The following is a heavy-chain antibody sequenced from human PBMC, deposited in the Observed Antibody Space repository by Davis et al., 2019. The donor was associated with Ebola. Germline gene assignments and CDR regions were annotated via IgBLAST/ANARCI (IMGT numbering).Heavy chain of an antibody. Sequence: AASVKVSCKASGYTFTSYAMNWVRQAPGQGLEWMGWINTNTGNPTYAQGFTGRFVFSLDTSVSTAYLQISSLKAEDTAVYYCARSSPLFDVLLWLMGMDVWGKGTTVTVSS. V-gene: IGHV7-4-1*02. D-gene: IGHD3-10*01. J-gene: IGHJ6*04. CDR3: ARSSPLFDVLLWLMGMDV. CDR2: INTNTGNP. CDR1: GYTFTSYA.